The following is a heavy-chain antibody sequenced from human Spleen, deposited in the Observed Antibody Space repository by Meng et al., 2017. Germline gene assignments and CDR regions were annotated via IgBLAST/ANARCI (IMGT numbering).Heavy chain of an antibody. D-gene: IGHD2-21*02. J-gene: IGHJ5*02. CDR2: INPSGGST. V-gene: IGHV1-46*01. CDR3: ARGPYCGGDCYSEGFDP. CDR1: GYSFSSYG. Sequence: ASVKVSCKASGYSFSSYGISWVRQAPGQGLEWMGIINPSGGSTSYAQKFQGRVTMTRDTSTSTVYMELSSLRSEDTAVYYCARGPYCGGDCYSEGFDPWGQGTLVTVSS.